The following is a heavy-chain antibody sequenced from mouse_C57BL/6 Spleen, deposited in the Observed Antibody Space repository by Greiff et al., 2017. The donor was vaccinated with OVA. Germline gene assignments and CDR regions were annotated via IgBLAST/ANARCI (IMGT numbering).Heavy chain of an antibody. Sequence: VQLQQPGAELVRPGSSVKLSCKASGYTFTSYWMDWVKQRPGQGLEWIGNIYPSDSETHYNQKFKDKATLTVDKSSSTAYMQLSSLTSEDSAVYYCARSEDGYYDYYAMDYWGQGTSVTVSS. CDR3: ARSEDGYYDYYAMDY. CDR2: IYPSDSET. J-gene: IGHJ4*01. D-gene: IGHD2-3*01. V-gene: IGHV1-61*01. CDR1: GYTFTSYW.